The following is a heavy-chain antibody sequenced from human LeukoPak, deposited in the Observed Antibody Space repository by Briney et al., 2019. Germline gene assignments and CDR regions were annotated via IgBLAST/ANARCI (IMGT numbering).Heavy chain of an antibody. Sequence: ASAKVSCKASGFTFTSSAVQWVRQARGQRLEWIGWIVVGSGNTNYAQKFQERVTITRDMSTSTAYMELSSLRSEDTAVYYCAAFMVGCSSTSCYKYYFDYWGQGTLATVSS. CDR2: IVVGSGNT. V-gene: IGHV1-58*01. J-gene: IGHJ4*02. D-gene: IGHD2-2*02. CDR3: AAFMVGCSSTSCYKYYFDY. CDR1: GFTFTSSA.